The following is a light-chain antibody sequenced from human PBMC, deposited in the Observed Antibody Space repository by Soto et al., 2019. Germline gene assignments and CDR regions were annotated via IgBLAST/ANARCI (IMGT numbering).Light chain of an antibody. V-gene: IGKV3-15*01. CDR1: QSVSSN. CDR2: GAS. CDR3: QQYNKWPPIT. J-gene: IGKJ5*01. Sequence: EIVMTQSPASLSVSPGERATLSCRASQSVSSNLAWHQQKPGQAPRLLIYGASTRATGIPARFSGSGSGTDFTLTISSLQSEDFAVYYCQQYNKWPPITFGQGTRLEIK.